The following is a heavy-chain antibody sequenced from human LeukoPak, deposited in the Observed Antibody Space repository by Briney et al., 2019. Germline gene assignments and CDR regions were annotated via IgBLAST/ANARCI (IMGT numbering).Heavy chain of an antibody. V-gene: IGHV4-39*01. CDR2: IYYTGGT. Sequence: SETLSLTCTVSGGSISTSPYYWGWIRRPPGKGLEWIATIYYTGGTYYNPSLKSRVTMSVDTSKNQFSLKVSSVTAADSAVYYCARSVVVAATIDYWGQGTLVTVSS. CDR1: GGSISTSPYY. D-gene: IGHD2-15*01. J-gene: IGHJ4*02. CDR3: ARSVVVAATIDY.